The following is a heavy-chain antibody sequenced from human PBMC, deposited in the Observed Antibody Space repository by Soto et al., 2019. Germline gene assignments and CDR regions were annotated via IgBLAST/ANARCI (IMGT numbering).Heavy chain of an antibody. CDR2: IWYDGSNK. Sequence: QVQLVESGGGVVQPGRSLRLSCAASGFTFSSYGMHWVRQAPGKGLEWVAVIWYDGSNKYYADSVKGRFTISRDNSKNTLCLQMKRLSAEDTAVYYCVRDGESGDGMDVWGQGTTVTVSS. CDR3: VRDGESGDGMDV. CDR1: GFTFSSYG. J-gene: IGHJ6*02. D-gene: IGHD2-21*01. V-gene: IGHV3-33*01.